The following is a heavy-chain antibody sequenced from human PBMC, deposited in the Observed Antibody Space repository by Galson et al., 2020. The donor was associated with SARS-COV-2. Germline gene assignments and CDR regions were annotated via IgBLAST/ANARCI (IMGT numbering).Heavy chain of an antibody. V-gene: IGHV4-4*07. CDR2: IYTSGST. CDR1: GGSISSYY. J-gene: IGHJ6*02. D-gene: IGHD2-15*01. CDR3: SRDPLELCGGGGCYFYYYGMYV. Sequence: SETLSLTCTVSGGSISSYYWSWIRQPPGKGLEWIGRIYTSGSTNYNPSLKSRVTMSVDTSKNQFSLKLSSVTAADTAVYYCSRDPLELCGGGGCYFYYYGMYVWGQGTTVTVSS.